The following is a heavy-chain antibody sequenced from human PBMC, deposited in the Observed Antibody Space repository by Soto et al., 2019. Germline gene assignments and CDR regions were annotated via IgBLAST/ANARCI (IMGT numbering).Heavy chain of an antibody. J-gene: IGHJ4*02. CDR2: MNPNRGNT. CDR1: GYTFTSYD. V-gene: IGHV1-8*01. CDR3: SRDLWGTVGYSSSGYTDTRIE. D-gene: IGHD6-13*01. Sequence: GASVKVSFKASGYTFTSYDINWVRQATGRGVAWVGWMNPNRGNTDYAQKFQGRVTMNRNTSISTAYMELSSLRSEDTAGYYFSRDLWGTVGYSSSGYTDTRIEWGQGTLVTVSS.